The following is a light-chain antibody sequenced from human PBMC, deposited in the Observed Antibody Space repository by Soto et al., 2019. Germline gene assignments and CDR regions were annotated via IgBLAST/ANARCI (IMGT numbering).Light chain of an antibody. J-gene: IGKJ3*01. V-gene: IGKV3-20*01. CDR1: QSVSSSY. Sequence: EIVLTQSPGTLSLSPGERATLSCRASQSVSSSYLAWYQQKPGQAPRLLIYGASSRATGIPDRFSGSGSGTHFTLTLSRLEPEDFAVDYFQQYGTSPFTFGPGTQVNIK. CDR2: GAS. CDR3: QQYGTSPFT.